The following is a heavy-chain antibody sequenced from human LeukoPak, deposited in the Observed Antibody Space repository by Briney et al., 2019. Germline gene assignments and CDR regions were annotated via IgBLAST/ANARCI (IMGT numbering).Heavy chain of an antibody. Sequence: SETLSLTCTVSGDSISSCCWGWIRQPAGRGLEWIGRISSSGVINYNPSLKSRVTMSVDTSKNQFSLKLTSVTAADTALYYCARGPYLGGSYKGAFDIWGQGTMVTVSS. V-gene: IGHV4-4*07. CDR2: ISSSGVI. CDR1: GDSISSCC. CDR3: ARGPYLGGSYKGAFDI. J-gene: IGHJ3*02. D-gene: IGHD3-3*01.